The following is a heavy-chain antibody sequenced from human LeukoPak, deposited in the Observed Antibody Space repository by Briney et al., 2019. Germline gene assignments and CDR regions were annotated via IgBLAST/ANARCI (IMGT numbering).Heavy chain of an antibody. CDR1: GFTFSSYS. V-gene: IGHV3-21*01. CDR2: ISSSSSYI. Sequence: GGSLRLSCAASGFTFSSYSMNWVRQAPGKGLEWVSSISSSSSYIYYADSVKGRLTISRDNAKNSLYLQMNSLRAEDTAVYYCARAFLVDSSGYYYGFDYWGQGTLVTVSS. CDR3: ARAFLVDSSGYYYGFDY. J-gene: IGHJ4*02. D-gene: IGHD3-22*01.